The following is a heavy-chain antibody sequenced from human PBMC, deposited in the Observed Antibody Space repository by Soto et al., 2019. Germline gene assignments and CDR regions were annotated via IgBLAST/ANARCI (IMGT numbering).Heavy chain of an antibody. CDR3: AREDYGGNNYYGMDG. J-gene: IGHJ6*02. CDR2: IYYSGST. D-gene: IGHD2-15*01. V-gene: IGHV4-59*01. CDR1: GGSISIYY. Sequence: SETLSLTCTVSGGSISIYYWSWIRQPPGKGLEWIGYIYYSGSTNYNPSLKSRVTISVDTSKNQFSLKLSSVTAADTAVYYCAREDYGGNNYYGMDGWGQGTTVT.